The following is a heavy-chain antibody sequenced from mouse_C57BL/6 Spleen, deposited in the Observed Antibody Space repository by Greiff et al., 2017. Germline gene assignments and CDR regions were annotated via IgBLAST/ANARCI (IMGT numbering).Heavy chain of an antibody. Sequence: EVQRVESGAELVRPGASVKLSCTASGFNIKDDYMHWVKQRPEQGLEWIGWIDPENGDTEYASKFQGKATITADTSSNTAYLQLSSLTSEDTAVYYCTTRVRSYYFDYWGQGTTLTVSS. D-gene: IGHD1-1*01. J-gene: IGHJ2*01. CDR1: GFNIKDDY. CDR3: TTRVRSYYFDY. V-gene: IGHV14-4*01. CDR2: IDPENGDT.